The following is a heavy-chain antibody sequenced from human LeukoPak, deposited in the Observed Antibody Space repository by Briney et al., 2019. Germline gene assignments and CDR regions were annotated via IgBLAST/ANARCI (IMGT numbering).Heavy chain of an antibody. D-gene: IGHD3-10*01. CDR1: GFTFSDYY. CDR3: ARALKYYYAFDY. V-gene: IGHV3-11*04. Sequence: PGGSLRLSCAASGFTFSDYYMSWIRQAPGKGLEWVSYISSSGSTIYYADSVKGRFTIPRDNAKNSLYLQMNSLRAEDTAVYYCARALKYYYAFDYWGQGTLVTVSS. CDR2: ISSSGSTI. J-gene: IGHJ4*02.